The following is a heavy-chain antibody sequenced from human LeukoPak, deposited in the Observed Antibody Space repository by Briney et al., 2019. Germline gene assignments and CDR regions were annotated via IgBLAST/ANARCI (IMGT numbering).Heavy chain of an antibody. CDR2: INHSGST. CDR3: ARLPGARFGELFYLRNNWFDP. D-gene: IGHD3-10*01. Sequence: PGGSLRLSCAASGFTFNIYTMYWVRQAPGKGLEWIGEINHSGSTNYNPSLKSRVTISVDTSKNQFSLKLSSVTAADTAVYYCARLPGARFGELFYLRNNWFDPWGQGTLVTVSS. J-gene: IGHJ5*02. V-gene: IGHV4-34*01. CDR1: GFTFNIYT.